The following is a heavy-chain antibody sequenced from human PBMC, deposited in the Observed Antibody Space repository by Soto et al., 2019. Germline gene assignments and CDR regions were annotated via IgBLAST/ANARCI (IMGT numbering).Heavy chain of an antibody. J-gene: IGHJ4*02. CDR2: ISYDGSNK. D-gene: IGHD4-17*01. CDR1: GFTFSSYA. CDR3: ARDLGNNYGSFAY. V-gene: IGHV3-30-3*01. Sequence: GGSLRLSCAASGFTFSSYAMHWVRQAPGKGLEWVAVISYDGSNKYYADSVKGRITISRDNSRNTLYLQMNNLRAEDTAMYYCARDLGNNYGSFAYWGQGTLVTVSS.